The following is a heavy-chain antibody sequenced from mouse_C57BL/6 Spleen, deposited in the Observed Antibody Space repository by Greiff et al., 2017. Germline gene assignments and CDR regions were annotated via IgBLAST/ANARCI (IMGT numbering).Heavy chain of an antibody. CDR1: GYSFTDYN. CDR3: AYDYGAWFAY. CDR2: INPNYGPT. Sequence: EVKLMESGPELVKPGASVKISCKASGYSFTDYNMNWVKQSNGKSLEWIGVINPNYGPTSYNQKFKGKATLTVDQSSSTAYMQLNSLTSEDSAVYYCAYDYGAWFAYWGQGTLVTVSA. V-gene: IGHV1-39*01. J-gene: IGHJ3*01. D-gene: IGHD2-4*01.